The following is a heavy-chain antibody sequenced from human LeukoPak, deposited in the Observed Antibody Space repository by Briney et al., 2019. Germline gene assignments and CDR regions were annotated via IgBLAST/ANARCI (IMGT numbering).Heavy chain of an antibody. J-gene: IGHJ5*02. V-gene: IGHV3-7*01. Sequence: PGGSLRLSCAASGFTFSSSWMSWVRQAPGKGLEWVANIKQDESEKYYVDSVKGRFTISRDNSKNTLYLQMNSLRAEDTAVYYCAKDRSLYQPVNWFDPWGQGTLVTVSS. CDR3: AKDRSLYQPVNWFDP. CDR2: IKQDESEK. CDR1: GFTFSSSW. D-gene: IGHD2-2*01.